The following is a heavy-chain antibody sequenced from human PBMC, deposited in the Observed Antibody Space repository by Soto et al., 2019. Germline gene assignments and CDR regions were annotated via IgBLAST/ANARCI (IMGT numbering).Heavy chain of an antibody. CDR2: IYYSGST. J-gene: IGHJ6*02. V-gene: IGHV4-59*01. D-gene: IGHD2-8*02. CDR1: GDSIRSYY. Sequence: PSETLSLTCTVSGDSIRSYYWTWIGQPPGKGLELIGYIYYSGSTRYNPSLKSRVTISVDMSKNQFSLKLSSVIAADTALYYCARASGGLDNGLDVWGQGTAVTVSS. CDR3: ARASGGLDNGLDV.